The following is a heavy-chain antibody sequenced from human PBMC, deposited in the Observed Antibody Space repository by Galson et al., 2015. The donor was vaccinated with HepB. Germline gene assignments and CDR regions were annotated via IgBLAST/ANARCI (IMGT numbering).Heavy chain of an antibody. Sequence: SLRLSCAASGFTFSGFWMGWVRQAPGKGLEWVANINQDGGEKNYVDSVKGRFTISRDNAKNSLYLQMNSLRAEDTAVYYCAKDKRDGLNYIDAFDIWGQGTMVTVSS. CDR1: GFTFSGFW. CDR2: INQDGGEK. V-gene: IGHV3-7*03. CDR3: AKDKRDGLNYIDAFDI. D-gene: IGHD5-24*01. J-gene: IGHJ3*02.